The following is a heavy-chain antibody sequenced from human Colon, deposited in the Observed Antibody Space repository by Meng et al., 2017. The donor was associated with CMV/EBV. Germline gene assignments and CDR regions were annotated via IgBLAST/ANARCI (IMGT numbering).Heavy chain of an antibody. J-gene: IGHJ4*02. D-gene: IGHD3-10*02. V-gene: IGHV3-21*01. CDR1: GFSFGDYN. CDR3: TRTVRYYFDF. Sequence: GESLKISCATSGFSFGDYNINWVRQAPGKGLEWVSSISSSGTYIYYADSVKGRFTISRDNAKDSVDLLMTSLRAEDTAVYYCTRTVRYYFDFWGQGTLVTVSS. CDR2: ISSSGTYI.